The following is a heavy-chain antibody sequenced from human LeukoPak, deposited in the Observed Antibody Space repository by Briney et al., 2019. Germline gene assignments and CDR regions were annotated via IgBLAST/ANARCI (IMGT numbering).Heavy chain of an antibody. CDR2: IRYDGSNK. J-gene: IGHJ1*01. V-gene: IGHV3-30*02. Sequence: GGSLRLSCAASGFTFSSYGMHWVRQAPGKGLEWVAFIRYDGSNKYYADSVKGRFTISRDNSKNTLYLQMNSLRAEDTAVYYCAKDGYDILTGYLRTRKSEYFQHWGQGTLVTVSS. CDR1: GFTFSSYG. D-gene: IGHD3-9*01. CDR3: AKDGYDILTGYLRTRKSEYFQH.